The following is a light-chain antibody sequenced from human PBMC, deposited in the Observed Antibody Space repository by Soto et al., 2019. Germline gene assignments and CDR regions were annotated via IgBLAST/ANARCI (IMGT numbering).Light chain of an antibody. J-gene: IGLJ1*01. Sequence: QSVLTQPPSVSWAPGQRGTIACTGSNSNIGAGYDVHWYQQLPGRAPKLLIHANNNRPSGVPDRFSGSRSGTSASLAITGLQAEDEADYSCQSYDSSLSGFYVFGTGTQLTVL. CDR2: ANN. CDR1: NSNIGAGYD. CDR3: QSYDSSLSGFYV. V-gene: IGLV1-40*01.